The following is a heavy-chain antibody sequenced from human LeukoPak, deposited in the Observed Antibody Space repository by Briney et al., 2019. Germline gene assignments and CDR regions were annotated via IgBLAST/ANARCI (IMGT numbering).Heavy chain of an antibody. D-gene: IGHD3-3*02. CDR1: GGSISSSNW. Sequence: SETLSLTCAVSGGSISSSNWWSWVRQPPGKGLEWIGRIYTSGSTNYNPSLKSRVTISVDTSKNQFSLKLSSVTAADTAVYYCASGLLAPRYYFDYWGQGTLVTVSS. CDR2: IYTSGST. J-gene: IGHJ4*02. V-gene: IGHV4-4*02. CDR3: ASGLLAPRYYFDY.